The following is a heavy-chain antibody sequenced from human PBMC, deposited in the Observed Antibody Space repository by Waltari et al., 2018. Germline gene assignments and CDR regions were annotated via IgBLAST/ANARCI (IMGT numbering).Heavy chain of an antibody. CDR2: IRGSGGST. Sequence: EVQLLESGGGLVQPGGSLRLSCAASGFTFSSYAMSWVRQAPGTGLEWVSGIRGSGGSTHYADSVKGRFTISRDNSKNTLYLQMNSLRAEDTAVYYCAKDRSYYTGGPGVDYWGQGTLVTVSS. J-gene: IGHJ4*02. V-gene: IGHV3-23*01. CDR3: AKDRSYYTGGPGVDY. D-gene: IGHD1-26*01. CDR1: GFTFSSYA.